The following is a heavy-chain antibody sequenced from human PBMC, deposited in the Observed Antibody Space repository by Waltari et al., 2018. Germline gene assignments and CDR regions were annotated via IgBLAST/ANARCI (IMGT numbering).Heavy chain of an antibody. Sequence: EVQLVESGGGLVQPGGSLRLSCAASGFTFSSYWMSWVRQAPGKGLEWVANIKQDGSEKYYVDSVKGRFTISRDNAKNSLYLQMNSLRAEDTAVYYCARDFGYDSSGSPFDYWGQGTLVTVSS. CDR2: IKQDGSEK. CDR3: ARDFGYDSSGSPFDY. D-gene: IGHD3-22*01. CDR1: GFTFSSYW. J-gene: IGHJ4*02. V-gene: IGHV3-7*01.